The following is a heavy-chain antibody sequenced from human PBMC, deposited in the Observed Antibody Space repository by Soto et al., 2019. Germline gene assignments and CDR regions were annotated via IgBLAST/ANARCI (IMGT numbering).Heavy chain of an antibody. V-gene: IGHV3-33*08. J-gene: IGHJ6*03. D-gene: IGHD2-2*01. CDR1: GFTFNNYG. CDR2: IWYDGSNK. CDR3: ARDGGIVVVPAANYYYYMDV. Sequence: GGSLRLSCAASGFTFNNYGMHWVRQAPGKGLEWVAVIWYDGSNKYYADSVKGRFTISRDNSKNTLYLQMNSLRAEDTAVYYCARDGGIVVVPAANYYYYMDVWGKGTTVTVSS.